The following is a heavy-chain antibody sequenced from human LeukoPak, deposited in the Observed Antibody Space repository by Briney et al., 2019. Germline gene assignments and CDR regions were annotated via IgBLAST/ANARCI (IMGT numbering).Heavy chain of an antibody. Sequence: SVKVSCKASGGTFSSYAISWVRQAPGQGLEWMGGIIPIFGTANYAQKFQGRVTITTDESTSTAYVELSSLRSEDTAVYYCARDRSGYSYGQLDYWGQGTLVTVSS. CDR3: ARDRSGYSYGQLDY. CDR1: GGTFSSYA. CDR2: IIPIFGTA. V-gene: IGHV1-69*05. D-gene: IGHD5-18*01. J-gene: IGHJ4*02.